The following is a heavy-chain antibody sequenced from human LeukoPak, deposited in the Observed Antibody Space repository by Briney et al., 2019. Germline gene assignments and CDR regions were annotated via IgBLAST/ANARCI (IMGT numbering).Heavy chain of an antibody. CDR1: GGTFSSYA. D-gene: IGHD6-19*01. J-gene: IGHJ3*02. CDR2: IIPIFGTA. V-gene: IGHV1-69*05. Sequence: ASVKVSCKASGGTFSSYAISWVRQAPGQGLEWMGGIIPIFGTANYAQKFQGRVTITTDESTSTAYMELSSLRSEDTAVYYCARDSRDQYSSGWEALRFDIWGQGTMVTVSS. CDR3: ARDSRDQYSSGWEALRFDI.